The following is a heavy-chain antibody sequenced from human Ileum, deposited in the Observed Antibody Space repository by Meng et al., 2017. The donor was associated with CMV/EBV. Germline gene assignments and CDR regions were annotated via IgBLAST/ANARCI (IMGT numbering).Heavy chain of an antibody. CDR1: DCTFSHYD. J-gene: IGHJ5*02. CDR2: IQRDGGHK. V-gene: IGHV3-30*02. Sequence: QWQLLQCGEGVFQPAVTLTLSCAASDCTFSHYDRHWVRQAPGKGPEWVAFIQRDGGHKRNSDSVKGRFTVSRDNYKHMMYLQRNNLRVENTALYFCTKHPFSNSVTWGQGTLVTVSS. CDR3: TKHPFSNSVT. D-gene: IGHD3-3*01.